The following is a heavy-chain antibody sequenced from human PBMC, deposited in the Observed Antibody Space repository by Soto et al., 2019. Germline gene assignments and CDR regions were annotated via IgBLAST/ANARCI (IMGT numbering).Heavy chain of an antibody. Sequence: SETLSLTCTVSGDSISSYYWSWIRQPPGKGLEWIGYIYYSGSTKYNPSLKSRVTISVDTSRNQFSLNLNSVTAADTAVYYCTRHASGGDYRFDYWGQGTLVTVSS. CDR3: TRHASGGDYRFDY. CDR1: GDSISSYY. CDR2: IYYSGST. V-gene: IGHV4-59*08. D-gene: IGHD4-17*01. J-gene: IGHJ4*02.